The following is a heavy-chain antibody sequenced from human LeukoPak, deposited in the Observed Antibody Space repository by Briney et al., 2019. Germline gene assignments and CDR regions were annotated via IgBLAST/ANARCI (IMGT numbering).Heavy chain of an antibody. D-gene: IGHD1-26*01. V-gene: IGHV4-59*01. Sequence: SETLSLTCTVSGGSISSYYWSWIRQPPGKGLEWIGCIYYSGSTNYNPSLKSRVTISVDTSKNQFSLKLSSVTAADTAVYYCARANHRGTKFPFDYWGQGTLVTVSS. CDR1: GGSISSYY. CDR2: IYYSGST. J-gene: IGHJ4*02. CDR3: ARANHRGTKFPFDY.